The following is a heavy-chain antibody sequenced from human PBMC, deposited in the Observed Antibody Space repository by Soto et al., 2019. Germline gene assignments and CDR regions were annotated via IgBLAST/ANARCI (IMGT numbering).Heavy chain of an antibody. Sequence: QVQLVQSGAEVKKPGSSVKVSCKASGGTFSSYTISWVRQAPGQGLEWMGRIIPILGIANYAQKFQGRVTITADKSTSTSYMELSRLRSEDTAVYYCARGLGRRITMVRGVIPFDYWGQGTLVTVSS. CDR1: GGTFSSYT. CDR3: ARGLGRRITMVRGVIPFDY. V-gene: IGHV1-69*02. J-gene: IGHJ4*02. D-gene: IGHD3-10*01. CDR2: IIPILGIA.